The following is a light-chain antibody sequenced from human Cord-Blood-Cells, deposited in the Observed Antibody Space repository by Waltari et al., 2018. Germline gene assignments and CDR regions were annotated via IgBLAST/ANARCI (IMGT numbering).Light chain of an antibody. CDR2: DVS. CDR3: SSYTSSNTWV. V-gene: IGLV2-14*01. J-gene: IGLJ3*02. CDR1: SSDVGGYNY. Sequence: QSALTQPASVSGSPGQSITISCTGTSSDVGGYNYVSWYQQHPGKAPKLMIYDVSKRPSGVSKRFSGSKSGNTASLTISGLQAEDEADYYCSSYTSSNTWVFGGGTKPTVL.